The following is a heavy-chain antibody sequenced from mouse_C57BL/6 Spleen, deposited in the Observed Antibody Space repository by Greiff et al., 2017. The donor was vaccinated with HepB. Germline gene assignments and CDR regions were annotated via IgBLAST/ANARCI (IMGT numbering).Heavy chain of an antibody. V-gene: IGHV1-81*01. CDR3: ARIRFLYWYFDV. Sequence: VKLQQSGAELARPGASVKLSCKASGYTFTSYGISWVKQRTGQGLEWIGEIYPRSGNTYYNEKFKGKATLTADKSSSTAYMELRSLTSEDSAVYFCARIRFLYWYFDVWGTGTTVTVSS. CDR2: IYPRSGNT. CDR1: GYTFTSYG. D-gene: IGHD3-2*02. J-gene: IGHJ1*03.